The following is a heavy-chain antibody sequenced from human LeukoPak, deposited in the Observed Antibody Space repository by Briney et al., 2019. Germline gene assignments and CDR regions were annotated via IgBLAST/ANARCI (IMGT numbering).Heavy chain of an antibody. CDR2: IYNSGST. J-gene: IGHJ5*02. V-gene: IGHV4-4*08. Sequence: SETLSLTCTVSGGSISSYFWSWTRQPPGKGLEWIGYIYNSGSTNYNPSLNSRVTMSMDTSKNQFSLKLSSVTAADTAVYYCARRLIREEYSSSSIGFDHWGQGTLVTVSS. CDR1: GGSISSYF. D-gene: IGHD6-6*01. CDR3: ARRLIREEYSSSSIGFDH.